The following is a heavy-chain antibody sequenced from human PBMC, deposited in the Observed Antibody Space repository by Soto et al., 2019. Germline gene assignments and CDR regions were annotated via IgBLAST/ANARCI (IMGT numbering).Heavy chain of an antibody. Sequence: QVQLVQSGAEVKKPGSSVKVSCKAAGGTFSSYTISWVRQAPGQGLEWMGRIIPILGIANYAQKFQGRVTITEDKHTTTAYMELSSLRYDDTAVYYCARATDYYESRDWARKNDGMDVWGQGTTVTVSS. V-gene: IGHV1-69*02. CDR2: IIPILGIA. D-gene: IGHD3-22*01. CDR3: ARATDYYESRDWARKNDGMDV. J-gene: IGHJ6*02. CDR1: GGTFSSYT.